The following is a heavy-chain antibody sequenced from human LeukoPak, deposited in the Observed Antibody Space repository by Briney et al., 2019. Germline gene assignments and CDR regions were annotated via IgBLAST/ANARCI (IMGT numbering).Heavy chain of an antibody. J-gene: IGHJ4*02. CDR3: AKEGPYYDFWSGYSTPPYFDY. CDR1: GYTFTSYD. V-gene: IGHV1-8*01. CDR2: MNPNSGNT. Sequence: ASVKVSCKASGYTFTSYDINWVRQATGQGLEWMGWMNPNSGNTGYAQKFQGRVTMTRNTSISTAYMELSSLRAEDTAVYYCAKEGPYYDFWSGYSTPPYFDYWGQGTLVTVSS. D-gene: IGHD3-3*01.